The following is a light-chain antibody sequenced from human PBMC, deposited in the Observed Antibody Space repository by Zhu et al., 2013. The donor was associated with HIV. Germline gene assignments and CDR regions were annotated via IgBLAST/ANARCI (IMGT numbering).Light chain of an antibody. V-gene: IGKV1-9*01. CDR1: QAINTY. Sequence: DVQLTQAPSFISASVGDRVAITCRASQAINTYIAWYRQRPGKAPELLIYTASTLQSGVPSRFSGSGSGTDFTLTINSLQPEDFATYFCQDLNTFPFTFGPGTK. J-gene: IGKJ3*01. CDR2: TAS. CDR3: QDLNTFPFT.